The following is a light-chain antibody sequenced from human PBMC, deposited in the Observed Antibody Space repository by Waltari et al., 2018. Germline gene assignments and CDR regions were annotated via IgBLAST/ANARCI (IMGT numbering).Light chain of an antibody. Sequence: DIQMTQSPSSLSASVGYRVTITCRASQDINRYLTWYQQKPGQAPNLLIYAASSLQSGVPSRFSGSGSGTDFTLTISSLQPEDFATYYCQQRYSTPITFGPGTKVDIK. CDR3: QQRYSTPIT. CDR1: QDINRY. J-gene: IGKJ3*01. V-gene: IGKV1-39*01. CDR2: AAS.